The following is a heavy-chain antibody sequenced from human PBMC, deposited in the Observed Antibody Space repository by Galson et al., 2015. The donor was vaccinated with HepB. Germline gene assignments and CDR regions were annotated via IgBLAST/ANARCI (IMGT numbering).Heavy chain of an antibody. CDR2: IYTGDSDT. V-gene: IGHV5-51*01. D-gene: IGHD6-19*01. CDR1: GSSFTSYW. J-gene: IGHJ4*02. Sequence: QSGAEVTKPGESLKISCKGSGSSFTSYWVGWVRQMPGKGLEWMGMIYTGDSDTRYSPSFQGQVTISADKSISTAELQWSSLKASDTAMYYCARTDKWLANDYWGQVTLVTVSS. CDR3: ARTDKWLANDY.